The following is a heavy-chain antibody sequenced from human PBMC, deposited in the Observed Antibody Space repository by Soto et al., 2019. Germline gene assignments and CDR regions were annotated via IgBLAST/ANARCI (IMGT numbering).Heavy chain of an antibody. CDR1: GGSFSGYY. CDR3: ARGVVVGATGAFDI. V-gene: IGHV4-34*01. D-gene: IGHD1-26*01. CDR2: INHSGST. J-gene: IGHJ3*02. Sequence: SETLSLTCAVYGGSFSGYYWSWIRQPPGKGLEWIGEINHSGSTNYNPSLKSRVTISVDTSKNQFSLKLSSVTAADTAVYYCARGVVVGATGAFDIWSQGTMVTVSS.